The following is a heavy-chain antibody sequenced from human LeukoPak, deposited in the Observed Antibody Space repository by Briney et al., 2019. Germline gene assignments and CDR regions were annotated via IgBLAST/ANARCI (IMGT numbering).Heavy chain of an antibody. Sequence: GGSLRLSCTASGFTFSTYSLNWVRQAPGKGLEWISYISSSNTRTYYADSVKGRFTISRDSAKNSLYLQMNSLRAEDTAVYYCARDPNYCSGRSCYYFDYWGQGTLVTASS. CDR3: ARDPNYCSGRSCYYFDY. J-gene: IGHJ4*02. D-gene: IGHD2-15*01. V-gene: IGHV3-48*01. CDR2: ISSSNTRT. CDR1: GFTFSTYS.